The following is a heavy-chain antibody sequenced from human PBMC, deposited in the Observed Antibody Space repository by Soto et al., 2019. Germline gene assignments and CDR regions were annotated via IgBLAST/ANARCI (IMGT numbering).Heavy chain of an antibody. D-gene: IGHD2-2*01. Sequence: ASVKVSCKASGYTFTSYGISWVRQAPGQGLEWMGWISAYNGNTNYAQKLQGRATLTTDTSTSTAYMELRSLRSDDTAVYYCAREEGIGFVPGAMGDNWFDPWGQGTLVTVSS. CDR1: GYTFTSYG. J-gene: IGHJ5*02. V-gene: IGHV1-18*01. CDR3: AREEGIGFVPGAMGDNWFDP. CDR2: ISAYNGNT.